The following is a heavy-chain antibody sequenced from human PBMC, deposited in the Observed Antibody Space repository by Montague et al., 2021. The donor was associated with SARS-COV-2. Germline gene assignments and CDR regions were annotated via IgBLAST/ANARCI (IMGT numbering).Heavy chain of an antibody. CDR3: AKDLEEFITIFGVVTKSPLGMDV. CDR2: IYSGGSST. D-gene: IGHD3-3*01. Sequence: SRRLSCADSGFTFSSYAMSWVRQAPGKGLEWVSVIYSGGSSTYCSDSVKGRFTISRDNSKNTLYLQMNSLRAEDTAVYYCAKDLEEFITIFGVVTKSPLGMDVWGQGTTVTVSS. V-gene: IGHV3-23*03. J-gene: IGHJ6*02. CDR1: GFTFSSYA.